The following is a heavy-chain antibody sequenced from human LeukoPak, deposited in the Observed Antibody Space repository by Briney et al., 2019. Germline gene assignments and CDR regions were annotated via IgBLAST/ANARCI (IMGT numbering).Heavy chain of an antibody. D-gene: IGHD3-16*01. CDR1: EFTFSSYS. J-gene: IGHJ6*02. CDR2: INHNGNVN. CDR3: ARGGGLDA. Sequence: GGSLRLSCAASEFTFSSYSMNWARQAPGKGLEWVASINHNGNVNYYVDSVKGRFTISRDNAKNSLYLQMSNLRAEDTAVYFCARGGGLDAWGQGATVTVSS. V-gene: IGHV3-7*03.